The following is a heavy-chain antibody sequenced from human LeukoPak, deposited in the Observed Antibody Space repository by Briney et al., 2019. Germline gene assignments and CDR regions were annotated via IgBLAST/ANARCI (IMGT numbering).Heavy chain of an antibody. D-gene: IGHD2-2*01. Sequence: PSETLSLTCTVSGGSISSSSYYWGWIRQPPGKGLEWIGSIYYSGSTYYNPSLKSRVTISVDTSKNQFSLKLSSVTAADTAVYYCARRDVVVPAARGGSSWFHDIWGQGTMVTVSS. CDR1: GGSISSSSYY. CDR3: ARRDVVVPAARGGSSWFHDI. V-gene: IGHV4-39*01. J-gene: IGHJ3*02. CDR2: IYYSGST.